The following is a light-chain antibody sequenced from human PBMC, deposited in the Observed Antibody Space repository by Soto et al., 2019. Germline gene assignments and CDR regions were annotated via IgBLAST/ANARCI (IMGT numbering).Light chain of an antibody. Sequence: QSALTQPRSVSGSPGQSVTISCTGTSSDVGGYNYVSWYQQHPGKAPKLMIYDVSKRPSGVPDRFSGSKSGNTASLTISGLQAEGEADYYCCSYAGSDTLDVVFGGGTKLTVL. J-gene: IGLJ2*01. CDR2: DVS. V-gene: IGLV2-11*01. CDR1: SSDVGGYNY. CDR3: CSYAGSDTLDVV.